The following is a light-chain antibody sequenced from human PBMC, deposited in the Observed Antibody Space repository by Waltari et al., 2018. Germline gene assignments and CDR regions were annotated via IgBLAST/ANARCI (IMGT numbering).Light chain of an antibody. CDR1: SSDIARYNY. CDR2: DVR. Sequence: SAITQTASVSASPGQSITISCTGTSSDIARYNYVSWFQQHPGKAPKLMIYDVRNRPSGVSNRFSGSKSDYTASLTISGLQAEDEAVYFCNSFTSSNTVIFGGGTKLTV. J-gene: IGLJ2*01. CDR3: NSFTSSNTVI. V-gene: IGLV2-14*03.